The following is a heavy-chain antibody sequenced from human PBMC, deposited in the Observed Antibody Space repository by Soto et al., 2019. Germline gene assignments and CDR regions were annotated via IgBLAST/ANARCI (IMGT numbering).Heavy chain of an antibody. CDR3: ARHRPSRYYVTSGYFPDF. CDR2: INYLGST. CDR1: GDSISSSSYY. Sequence: SETLSLTCTVSGDSISSSSYYWGCIRQPPGKGLEWIGIINYLGSTYYSPSLESRVTISVDTSKNQFSVKLSSVTAADTALYYCARHRPSRYYVTSGYFPDFWGQGALVTVSS. V-gene: IGHV4-39*01. J-gene: IGHJ4*02. D-gene: IGHD3-22*01.